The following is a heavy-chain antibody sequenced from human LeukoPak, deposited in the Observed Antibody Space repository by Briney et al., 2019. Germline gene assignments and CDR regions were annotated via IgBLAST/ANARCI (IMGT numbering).Heavy chain of an antibody. V-gene: IGHV4-39*07. D-gene: IGHD5-24*01. Sequence: SETLSLTCTVSGGSISSTSYYWGWIRQPPGKGLEWIGSMSYSASTYYNPSLKSRVTISGDTSKDQFSLNLSSVTAADTAVYYCARWLHYLSFDYWGQGTLVTVSS. J-gene: IGHJ4*02. CDR3: ARWLHYLSFDY. CDR1: GGSISSTSYY. CDR2: MSYSAST.